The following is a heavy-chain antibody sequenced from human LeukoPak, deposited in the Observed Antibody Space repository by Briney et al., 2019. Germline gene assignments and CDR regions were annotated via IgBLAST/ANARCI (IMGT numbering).Heavy chain of an antibody. CDR1: GFTVSSNY. D-gene: IGHD3-22*01. CDR2: IYSGGST. V-gene: IGHV3-53*01. J-gene: IGHJ4*02. Sequence: GGSLRLSCAASGFTVSSNYMSWVRQAPGKGLEWVSVIYSGGSTYYADSVKGRFTISRDNSKNTLYLEMSTLRAEDTAVYYCARAFGYFDSSGPLDYWGQGTLVTVSS. CDR3: ARAFGYFDSSGPLDY.